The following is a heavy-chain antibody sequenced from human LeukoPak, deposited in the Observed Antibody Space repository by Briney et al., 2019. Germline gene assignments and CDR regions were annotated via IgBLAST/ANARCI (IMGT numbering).Heavy chain of an antibody. CDR2: ISSSTRTI. Sequence: GGSLRLSCAASGFTFSSYSMNWVRQAPGKGLEWVSYISSSTRTIYYADSVKGRFTISRDNAKNSLYLQMNSLRAEDTAVYYCARELYDFWSGYYGVGPNFDYWGQGTLVTVSS. D-gene: IGHD3-3*01. CDR3: ARELYDFWSGYYGVGPNFDY. V-gene: IGHV3-48*01. J-gene: IGHJ4*02. CDR1: GFTFSSYS.